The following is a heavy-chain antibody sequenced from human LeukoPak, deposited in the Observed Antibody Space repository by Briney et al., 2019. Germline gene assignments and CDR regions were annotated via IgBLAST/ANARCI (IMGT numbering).Heavy chain of an antibody. J-gene: IGHJ3*01. CDR2: ISWNSGSI. CDR3: AKDIRSGSYSDAFDV. V-gene: IGHV3-9*03. D-gene: IGHD1-26*01. Sequence: PGGSLRLSCAASGFTFDDYAMHWVRQAPGKGLEWVSGISWNSGSIGYADSVKGRFTISGDNAKNSLYLQMNSLRAEDMALYYCAKDIRSGSYSDAFDVWGQGTMVTVSS. CDR1: GFTFDDYA.